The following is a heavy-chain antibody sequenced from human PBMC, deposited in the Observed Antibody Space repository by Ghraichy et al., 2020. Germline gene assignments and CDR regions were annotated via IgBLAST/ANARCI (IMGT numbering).Heavy chain of an antibody. D-gene: IGHD3/OR15-3a*01. V-gene: IGHV3-7*01. CDR1: GFTFSSYW. Sequence: GGSLRLSCAASGFTFSSYWMNWFRQAPGKGLEWGGNIKEDGSEKYYVDSVKGRLTISRDNAKNSMYLQMNNLRVDDTAMYYCARKGRTGDYWGQGTLVTVSS. CDR3: ARKGRTGDY. CDR2: IKEDGSEK. J-gene: IGHJ4*02.